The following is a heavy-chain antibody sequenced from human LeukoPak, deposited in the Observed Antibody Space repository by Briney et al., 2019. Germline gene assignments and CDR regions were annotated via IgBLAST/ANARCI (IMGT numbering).Heavy chain of an antibody. J-gene: IGHJ6*03. V-gene: IGHV1-18*01. Sequence: ASVKVSCKASGYTFTSYGISWVRQAPGQGLEWMGWISAYNGNTNYAQKLQGRVTMTTDTSTSTAYMELRSLRSDDTAVYYCARDKMAAVVGTWSYYYYYYMDVWGKGTTVTVSS. CDR2: ISAYNGNT. D-gene: IGHD6-19*01. CDR1: GYTFTSYG. CDR3: ARDKMAAVVGTWSYYYYYYMDV.